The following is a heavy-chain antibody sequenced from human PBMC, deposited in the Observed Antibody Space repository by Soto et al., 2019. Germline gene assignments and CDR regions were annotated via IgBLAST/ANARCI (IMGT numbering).Heavy chain of an antibody. D-gene: IGHD6-19*01. CDR2: IYCSGST. Sequence: SETLSLTCTVSGGSVSSGSYYWSWIRQPPGKGLEWIGYIYCSGSTNYNPSLKSRVTISVDTSKNQFSLKLSSVTAADTAVYYCAGSSGWFEFDYWGQGTLVTVSS. CDR1: GGSVSSGSYY. CDR3: AGSSGWFEFDY. V-gene: IGHV4-61*01. J-gene: IGHJ4*02.